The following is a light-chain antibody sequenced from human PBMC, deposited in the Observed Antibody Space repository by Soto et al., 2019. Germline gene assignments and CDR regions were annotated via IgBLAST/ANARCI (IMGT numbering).Light chain of an antibody. CDR2: LGS. Sequence: DIVMTQSPLSLPVTPGEPASISCRSSQSLLHSNGYNYLDWYLQKPGQSPQLLIYLGSNRASGVPDRFSGSGSGTDFTLKISRVEAEDVGVYYCQHYVNWPLTFGGGTKVDIK. V-gene: IGKV2-28*01. CDR1: QSLLHSNGYNY. J-gene: IGKJ4*01. CDR3: QHYVNWPLT.